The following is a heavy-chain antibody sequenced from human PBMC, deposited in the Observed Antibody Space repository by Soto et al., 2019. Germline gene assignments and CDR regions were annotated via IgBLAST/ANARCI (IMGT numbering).Heavy chain of an antibody. D-gene: IGHD3-10*01. J-gene: IGHJ4*02. CDR1: GFTFSDYW. V-gene: IGHV3-7*03. Sequence: EVQLVESGGGLVQPGGSLRLSCAASGFTFSDYWMSWVRQAPGKGLECVANIKTDGSEKYYVDHVKGRFTISRDNAKNSLYLQMTGLRDEDTAVYYCASSMGRGGNDYWGQGTLVAVSS. CDR3: ASSMGRGGNDY. CDR2: IKTDGSEK.